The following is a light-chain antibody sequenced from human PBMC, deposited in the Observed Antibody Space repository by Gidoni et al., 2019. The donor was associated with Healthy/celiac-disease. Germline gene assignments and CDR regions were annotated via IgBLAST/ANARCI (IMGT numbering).Light chain of an antibody. CDR2: GAS. J-gene: IGKJ2*01. V-gene: IGKV3-20*01. CDR3: QQYSSSPAMYT. Sequence: EIVLTQSPGTLSLSPGERATLSCRASQSVSSSYLAWYQQKPGQAPRLLIYGASSRATGIPDRFSGSGSGTDFDLTISRLEPEDFAVYYCQQYSSSPAMYTFGQGTKLEIK. CDR1: QSVSSSY.